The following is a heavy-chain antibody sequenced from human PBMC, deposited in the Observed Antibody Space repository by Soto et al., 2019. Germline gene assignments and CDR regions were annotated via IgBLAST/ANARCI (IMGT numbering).Heavy chain of an antibody. Sequence: QVQLQESGPGLVKTSETLSLTCTISGGSISSYYWSWIRQPPGKGLEWIGYIYGSGSTNYNPSLTSRVTLSVDTSKNHFALTLTSVTAADTPVYYCARDVASHYYGMDVWGQGTTVTVSS. CDR3: ARDVASHYYGMDV. V-gene: IGHV4-59*01. CDR2: IYGSGST. CDR1: GGSISSYY. J-gene: IGHJ6*02. D-gene: IGHD2-15*01.